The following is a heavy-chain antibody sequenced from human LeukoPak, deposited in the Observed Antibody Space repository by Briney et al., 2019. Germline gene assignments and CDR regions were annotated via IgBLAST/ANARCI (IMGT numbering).Heavy chain of an antibody. CDR1: GFTFSNAW. CDR3: TIAVVGVTVWFDP. Sequence: GGSLRLSCAASGFTFSNAWMSWVRQAPGKGLEWVGHIKSKTDSGTADYAAPVKDRFSISRDDSKNTLYLQMNSLKIEDTAVYYCTIAVVGVTVWFDPWGQGTLVTVSS. V-gene: IGHV3-15*01. CDR2: IKSKTDSGTA. J-gene: IGHJ5*02. D-gene: IGHD2-21*01.